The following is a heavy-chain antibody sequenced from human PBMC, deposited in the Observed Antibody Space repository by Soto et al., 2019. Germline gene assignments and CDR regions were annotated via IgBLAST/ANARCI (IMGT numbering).Heavy chain of an antibody. J-gene: IGHJ3*02. V-gene: IGHV1-8*01. Sequence: ASVKVSCKASGYTFTSYDINWVRQATGQGLEWMGWMNPNSGNTGYAQKFQGRVTMTRNTSISTAYMELSSLRSEDTAVSYCASTTYYYDSSGSSSRVFDIWGQGTMVTVSS. CDR2: MNPNSGNT. CDR3: ASTTYYYDSSGSSSRVFDI. CDR1: GYTFTSYD. D-gene: IGHD3-22*01.